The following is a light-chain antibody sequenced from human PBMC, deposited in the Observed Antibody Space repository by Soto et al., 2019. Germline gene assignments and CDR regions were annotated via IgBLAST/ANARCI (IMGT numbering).Light chain of an antibody. Sequence: SALTQPRSVSGSPGHSVTISCTGTSSDVGGYNYVSWYQQHPGKAPKLMIFDVSKRPSGVPDRFSGSKSANTASLTISGLQAEDEADYYCCSYAGSYTYVFGTGTKVTVL. CDR2: DVS. CDR3: CSYAGSYTYV. J-gene: IGLJ1*01. CDR1: SSDVGGYNY. V-gene: IGLV2-11*01.